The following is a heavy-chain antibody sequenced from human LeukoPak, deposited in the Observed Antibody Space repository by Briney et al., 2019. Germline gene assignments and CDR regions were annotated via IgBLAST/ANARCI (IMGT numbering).Heavy chain of an antibody. CDR2: IITTLGTP. V-gene: IGHV1-69*06. CDR1: GGTLTSYA. D-gene: IGHD5-24*01. CDR3: ARDFGDGYNYRHDSFDI. Sequence: SVKVSSKASGGTLTSYAISGVPQAPGQGLEWMGGIITTLGTPNNAQQFQGRVTITANKPTSTSYIELSSLRSEDTAVYYCARDFGDGYNYRHDSFDIWGQGTMVTVSS. J-gene: IGHJ3*02.